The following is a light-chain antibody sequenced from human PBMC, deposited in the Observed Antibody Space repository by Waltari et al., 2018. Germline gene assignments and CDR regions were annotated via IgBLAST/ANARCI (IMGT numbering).Light chain of an antibody. CDR2: GAA. V-gene: IGKV3-20*01. J-gene: IGKJ3*01. CDR3: QQYGSSPTT. CDR1: QSVSRSY. Sequence: EIVLTQSPGTLSLSPGERATLPCRASQSVSRSYLAWYQQKPGQAPRLLIYGAASRATGIPDRFSGSGSGTDFTLTISRLEPEDFAVYYCQQYGSSPTTCGPGTKVDIK.